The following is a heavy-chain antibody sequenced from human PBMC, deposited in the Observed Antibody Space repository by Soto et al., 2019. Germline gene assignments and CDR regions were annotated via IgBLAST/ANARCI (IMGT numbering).Heavy chain of an antibody. D-gene: IGHD6-13*01. CDR3: ARDLEQQHAGWFDP. J-gene: IGHJ5*02. V-gene: IGHV4-59*01. CDR2: IYYSGST. CDR1: GGSISSYY. Sequence: SETLSLTCTVSGGSISSYYWSWIRQPPGKGLEWIGYIYYSGSTNYNPSLKSRVTISVDTSKNQFSLKLSSVTAADTAVHYCARDLEQQHAGWFDPWGQGTLVTVSS.